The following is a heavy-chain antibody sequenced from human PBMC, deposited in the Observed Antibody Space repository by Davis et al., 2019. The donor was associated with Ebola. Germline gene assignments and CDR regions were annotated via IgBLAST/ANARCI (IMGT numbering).Heavy chain of an antibody. Sequence: AASVKVSCKASGYTFTGSYMHWVRQAPGQGLEWMGWINPNSGGTNYAQKFQGRVNMTRDTSISTAYMELSRLRSDDTAVYYCARVPSRGAWFGEFNWFDPWGQGTLVTVSS. V-gene: IGHV1-2*02. CDR3: ARVPSRGAWFGEFNWFDP. J-gene: IGHJ5*02. D-gene: IGHD3-10*01. CDR1: GYTFTGSY. CDR2: INPNSGGT.